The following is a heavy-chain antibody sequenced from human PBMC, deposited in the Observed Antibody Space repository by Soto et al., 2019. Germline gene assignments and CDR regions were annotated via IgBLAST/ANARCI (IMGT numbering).Heavy chain of an antibody. Sequence: EVQLLESGGGLVQPGGSLRLSCAASGFTFSSYAMNWVRQAPGKGLEWVSAISGSAATTHFADSVKGRFTISRANSKYTLYLPMTRLRDEDTALYYCARDRSYYDSSGSYSPPYWGQGTLVTVSS. CDR1: GFTFSSYA. CDR3: ARDRSYYDSSGSYSPPY. J-gene: IGHJ4*02. CDR2: ISGSAATT. D-gene: IGHD3-22*01. V-gene: IGHV3-23*01.